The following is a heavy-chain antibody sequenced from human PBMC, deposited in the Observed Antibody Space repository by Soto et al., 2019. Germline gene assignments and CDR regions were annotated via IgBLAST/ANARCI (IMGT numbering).Heavy chain of an antibody. CDR3: ARSYCSGGSCSYYFDY. D-gene: IGHD2-15*01. CDR2: INHSGST. V-gene: IGHV4-34*01. CDR1: GGSFSGYY. Sequence: TLSLTCAVYGGSFSGYYWSWIRQPPGKGLEWIGEINHSGSTNYNPSLKSRVTISVDTSKNQFSLKLSSVTAADTAVYYCARSYCSGGSCSYYFDYWGQGTLVTVS. J-gene: IGHJ4*02.